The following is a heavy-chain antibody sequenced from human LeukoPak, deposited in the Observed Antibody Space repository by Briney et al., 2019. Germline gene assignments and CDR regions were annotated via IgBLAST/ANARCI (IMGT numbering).Heavy chain of an antibody. J-gene: IGHJ4*02. CDR2: INSDGSST. CDR1: GFTFSSYW. V-gene: IGHV3-74*01. CDR3: ARSEAVADLDY. Sequence: QTGGSLRLSCAASGFTFSSYWMHWVRQAPGKGLVWVSRINSDGSSTSYADSVKGRFTISRDNAKNTLYLQMNSLRAEDTAVYYCARSEAVADLDYWGQGTLVTVSS. D-gene: IGHD6-19*01.